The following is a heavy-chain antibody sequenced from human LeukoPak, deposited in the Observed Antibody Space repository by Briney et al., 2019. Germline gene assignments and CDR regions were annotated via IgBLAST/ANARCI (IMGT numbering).Heavy chain of an antibody. D-gene: IGHD1-26*01. CDR2: INTNTGNP. CDR3: ARTGGSGSYYVRYYFDY. Sequence: ASVKVSCKASGYTFTSYAMNWVRQAPGQGLEWMGWINTNTGNPTYAQGFTGRFVFSLDTSVSTAYLQISSLKAEDTAVYYCARTGGSGSYYVRYYFDYWGQGTLVTVSS. CDR1: GYTFTSYA. V-gene: IGHV7-4-1*02. J-gene: IGHJ4*02.